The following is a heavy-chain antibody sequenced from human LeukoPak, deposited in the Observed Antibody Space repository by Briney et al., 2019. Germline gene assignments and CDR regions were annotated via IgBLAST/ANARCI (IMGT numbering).Heavy chain of an antibody. V-gene: IGHV4-59*01. CDR3: ARRILAYCGGDCYYAFDI. CDR2: IYYSGST. J-gene: IGHJ3*02. Sequence: SETLSLTCVVYGGSFSGYYWSWIRQPPGKGLEWIGYIYYSGSTNYNPSLKSRVTISVDTSKNQFSLKLSSVTAADTAVYYCARRILAYCGGDCYYAFDIWGQGTMVTVSS. CDR1: GGSFSGYY. D-gene: IGHD2-21*02.